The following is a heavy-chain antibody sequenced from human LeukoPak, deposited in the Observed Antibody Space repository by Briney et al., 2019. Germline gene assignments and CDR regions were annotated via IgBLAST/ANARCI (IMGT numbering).Heavy chain of an antibody. CDR2: VWYDGSKK. CDR1: GFTFSSYG. J-gene: IGHJ5*02. D-gene: IGHD1-26*01. V-gene: IGHV3-33*01. CDR3: ARGGSYWES. Sequence: GGSLRLSCAASGFTFSSYGMHWVRQAPGKGLEWVAVVWYDGSKKDYAESVKGRFTISRDDSESTLYLQMNSLRAEDTAVYYCARGGSYWESWGQGTLVTVSS.